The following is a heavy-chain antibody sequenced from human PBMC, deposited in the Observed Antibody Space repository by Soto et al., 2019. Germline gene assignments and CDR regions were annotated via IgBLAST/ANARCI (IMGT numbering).Heavy chain of an antibody. V-gene: IGHV4-59*01. Sequence: KTSETLSLTCTVSGVSISTYCWSWIRQPPGKGLEWIGYISYSGRTNYNPSLKSRVTISVDTSKNHFSLSLMSVTAADTAVYYCARGNRQKWLGDNWFDPWGQGTLVTRLL. CDR3: ARGNRQKWLGDNWFDP. CDR2: ISYSGRT. J-gene: IGHJ5*02. D-gene: IGHD6-19*01. CDR1: GVSISTYC.